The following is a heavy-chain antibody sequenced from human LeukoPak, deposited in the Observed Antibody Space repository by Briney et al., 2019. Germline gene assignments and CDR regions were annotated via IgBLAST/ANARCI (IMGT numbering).Heavy chain of an antibody. CDR1: GFRFSGFG. V-gene: IGHV3-21*01. CDR2: ISSTSDYI. D-gene: IGHD2-21*02. Sequence: GGSLRLSCAASGFRFSGFGMHWVRQAPGKGLEWVSSISSTSDYIHNADSVKGRFTVSRDNAKNSLYLQMNSLRAEDTAVYYCARFVVVTAPDAFDIWGQGTMVTVSS. CDR3: ARFVVVTAPDAFDI. J-gene: IGHJ3*02.